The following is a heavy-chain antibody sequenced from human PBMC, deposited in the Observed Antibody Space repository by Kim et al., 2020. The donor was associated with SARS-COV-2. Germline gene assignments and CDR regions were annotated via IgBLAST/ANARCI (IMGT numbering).Heavy chain of an antibody. CDR1: GGSFVGYY. D-gene: IGHD3-9*01. J-gene: IGHJ4*02. V-gene: IGHV4-34*01. CDR2: INHRGST. CDR3: ARGRNFDWLFKRMLNAEFDS. Sequence: SETLSLTCAVYGGSFVGYYWSWIRQPPGKGLEWIGEINHRGSTNYNPSLNSGVTISVDTSKSQFSLKVKSVTGADTAIYYCARGRNFDWLFKRMLNAEFDSWGQGTLVTVSS.